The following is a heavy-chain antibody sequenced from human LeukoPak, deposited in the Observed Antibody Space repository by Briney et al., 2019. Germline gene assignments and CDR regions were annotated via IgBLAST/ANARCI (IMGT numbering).Heavy chain of an antibody. Sequence: GRSLRLSCAASGFTFRNYGMHWVRQAPGKGLEWVAVIWSDGSTKYYAESVQGRFTISRGTSKNRLYLQLNSLRVEDTAVFYCARDTSSSWYYFDHWGQGTLATVSS. J-gene: IGHJ4*02. CDR2: IWSDGSTK. D-gene: IGHD6-13*01. CDR3: ARDTSSSWYYFDH. CDR1: GFTFRNYG. V-gene: IGHV3-33*01.